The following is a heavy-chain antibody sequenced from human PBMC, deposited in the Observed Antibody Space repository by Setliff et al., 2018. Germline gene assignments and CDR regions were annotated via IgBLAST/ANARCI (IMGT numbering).Heavy chain of an antibody. Sequence: GGSLRLSCAASGFTFSSYAMSWVRQAPGKGLEWVSAISGSGGSTYYADSVKGRFTISRDNSKNTLYVQMNSLRADDTAVYYCAKLRTPGTGYYYYAMDVWGQGTTVTVSS. D-gene: IGHD3-10*01. V-gene: IGHV3-23*01. CDR1: GFTFSSYA. J-gene: IGHJ6*02. CDR2: ISGSGGST. CDR3: AKLRTPGTGYYYYAMDV.